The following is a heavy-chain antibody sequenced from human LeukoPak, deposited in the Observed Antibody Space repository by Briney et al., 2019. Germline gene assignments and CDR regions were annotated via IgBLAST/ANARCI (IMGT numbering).Heavy chain of an antibody. D-gene: IGHD3-10*01. CDR1: GGSFSGYY. J-gene: IGHJ5*02. Sequence: SETLSLTCAVYGGSFSGYYWGWIRQPPGKGLEWIGEINHSGSTNYNPSLKSRVTISVDTSKNQFSLKLSSVTAADTAVYYCARGLVHYYYGSGSYENWFDPWGQGTLVTVSS. V-gene: IGHV4-34*01. CDR2: INHSGST. CDR3: ARGLVHYYYGSGSYENWFDP.